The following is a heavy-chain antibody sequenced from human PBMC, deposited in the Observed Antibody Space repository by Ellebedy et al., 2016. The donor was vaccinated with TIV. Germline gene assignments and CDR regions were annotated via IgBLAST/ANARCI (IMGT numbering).Heavy chain of an antibody. D-gene: IGHD3-9*01. CDR1: GYTFTSYG. V-gene: IGHV1-18*04. CDR2: ISAYNGNT. Sequence: AASVKVSCKASGYTFTSYGISWVRQAPGQGLEWMGWISAYNGNTNYAQKFQGRVTVTADESTSTAYMELSSLRFEDTAVYYCARGYDILTAYYNFEYWGQGTLVTVSS. CDR3: ARGYDILTAYYNFEY. J-gene: IGHJ4*02.